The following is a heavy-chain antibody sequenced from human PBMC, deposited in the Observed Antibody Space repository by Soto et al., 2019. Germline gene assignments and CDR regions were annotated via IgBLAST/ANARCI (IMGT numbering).Heavy chain of an antibody. Sequence: GGSLRLSCAASGFTFSSYGMHWVRQAPGKGLEWVAVIWYDGSNKYYADSVKGRFTISRDNSKNTLYLQMNSLRAEDTAVYYCAGDFVAAAKGAVSYYYGMDVWGQGTTVTVSS. CDR1: GFTFSSYG. J-gene: IGHJ6*02. CDR3: AGDFVAAAKGAVSYYYGMDV. V-gene: IGHV3-33*01. CDR2: IWYDGSNK. D-gene: IGHD6-13*01.